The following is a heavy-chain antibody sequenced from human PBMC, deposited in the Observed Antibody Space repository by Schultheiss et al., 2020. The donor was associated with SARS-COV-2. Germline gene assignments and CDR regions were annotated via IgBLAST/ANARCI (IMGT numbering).Heavy chain of an antibody. CDR3: ARASYRDFFDP. CDR1: GGSISSYY. CDR2: INHSGST. Sequence: SETLSLTCTVSGGSISSYYWSWIRQPPGKGLEWIGEINHSGSTNYNPSLKSRVTLSADTSKNQFSLKLNSVTAADTAVYYCARASYRDFFDPWGQGTLVTVSS. J-gene: IGHJ5*02. V-gene: IGHV4-34*01. D-gene: IGHD1-14*01.